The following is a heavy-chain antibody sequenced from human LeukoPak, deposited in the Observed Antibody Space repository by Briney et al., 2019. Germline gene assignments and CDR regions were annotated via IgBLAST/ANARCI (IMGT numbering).Heavy chain of an antibody. CDR3: AKDRHYSSNLFDY. CDR1: GFTFSSYA. V-gene: IGHV3-30*04. CDR2: IPYDGRNT. J-gene: IGHJ4*02. D-gene: IGHD6-19*01. Sequence: GRSLRLSCAASGFTFSSYAMHWVRQAPGKGLEWVAVIPYDGRNTYYADSVKGRFTISRDNSKNTLYLQMNSLRAEDTAVYFCAKDRHYSSNLFDYWGQGTLVTVSS.